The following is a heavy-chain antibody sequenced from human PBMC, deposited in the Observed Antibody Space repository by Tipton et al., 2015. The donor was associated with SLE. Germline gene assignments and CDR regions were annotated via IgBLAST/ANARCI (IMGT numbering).Heavy chain of an antibody. CDR3: AKGIRFLGWFRFDS. V-gene: IGHV3-9*01. Sequence: SLRLSCAAAGFTLSSYAMSWVRQAPGKGLEWVSGISWNSDKIAYADSVKGRFTISRDNAKNSLFLQMNSLRADDTAFYYCAKGIRFLGWFRFDSWGQGTLVTVSS. CDR1: GFTLSSYA. J-gene: IGHJ4*02. D-gene: IGHD3-3*01. CDR2: ISWNSDKI.